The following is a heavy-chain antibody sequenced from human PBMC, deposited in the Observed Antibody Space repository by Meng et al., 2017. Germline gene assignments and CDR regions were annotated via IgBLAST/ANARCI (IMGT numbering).Heavy chain of an antibody. CDR3: ARHPPIYGGIA. J-gene: IGHJ5*02. V-gene: IGHV5-51*01. CDR1: GYSFTSYW. D-gene: IGHD2-21*01. CDR2: IYPGDSDT. Sequence: GGSLRLSCKGSGYSFTSYWIGWVRPMPGKGLEWMGIIYPGDSDTRYSPYFQGQVTISADKSISTAYLQWSSLKASDTAMYYCARHPPIYGGIAWGQGTLVTVSS.